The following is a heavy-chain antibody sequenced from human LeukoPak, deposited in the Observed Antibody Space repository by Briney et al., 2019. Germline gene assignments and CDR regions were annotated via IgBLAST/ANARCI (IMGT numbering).Heavy chain of an antibody. CDR3: ARSTVTIPFDY. V-gene: IGHV4-59*01. J-gene: IGHJ4*02. Sequence: PSETLSLTCTVSGGSISSYYWSWIRQPPGKGQEWIGYIYYSGSTNYNPSLKSRVTISVDTSKNQFSLKLSSVTAADTAVYYCARSTVTIPFDYWGQGTLVTVSS. CDR2: IYYSGST. CDR1: GGSISSYY. D-gene: IGHD4-17*01.